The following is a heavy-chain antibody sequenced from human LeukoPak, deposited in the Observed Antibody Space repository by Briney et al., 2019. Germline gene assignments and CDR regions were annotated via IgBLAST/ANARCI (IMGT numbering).Heavy chain of an antibody. V-gene: IGHV3-30*02. D-gene: IGHD4-17*01. CDR1: GFTFSSYG. J-gene: IGHJ4*02. CDR2: IRYDGSNK. Sequence: QAGGSLRLSCAASGFTFSSYGMHWVRQAPGKGLEWVAFIRYDGSNKYYADSVKGRFTISRDNSKNTLYLQMNSLRAEDTAVYYCAKDLDHDYDDYGLDYWGQGTLVTVSS. CDR3: AKDLDHDYDDYGLDY.